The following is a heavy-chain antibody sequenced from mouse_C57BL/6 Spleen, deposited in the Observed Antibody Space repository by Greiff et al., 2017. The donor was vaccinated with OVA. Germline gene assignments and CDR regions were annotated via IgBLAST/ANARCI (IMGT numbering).Heavy chain of an antibody. CDR1: GYAFSSYW. CDR3: ARSGTPGYGNYYFDY. J-gene: IGHJ2*01. D-gene: IGHD2-10*02. V-gene: IGHV1-80*01. Sequence: QVQLQQSGAELVKPGASVKISCKASGYAFSSYWMNWVKQRPGKGLEWIGQIYPGDGDTNYNGKFKGKATLTADKSSSTAYMQRSSLTSEDSAVYFCARSGTPGYGNYYFDYWGQGTTLTVSS. CDR2: IYPGDGDT.